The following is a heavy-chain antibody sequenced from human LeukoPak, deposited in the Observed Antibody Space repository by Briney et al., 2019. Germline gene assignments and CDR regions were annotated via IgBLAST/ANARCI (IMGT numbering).Heavy chain of an antibody. CDR1: GFTFSSYA. D-gene: IGHD3-3*01. J-gene: IGHJ4*02. CDR2: ISYDGSNK. Sequence: GGSLRLSCAASGFTFSSYAMHWVRQAPGKGLEWVAVISYDGSNKYYADSVKGRFTISRDNSKNTLYLQMNSLRAEDTAVYYCARSFWSGYTYFDYWGQGTLVTVSS. V-gene: IGHV3-30-3*01. CDR3: ARSFWSGYTYFDY.